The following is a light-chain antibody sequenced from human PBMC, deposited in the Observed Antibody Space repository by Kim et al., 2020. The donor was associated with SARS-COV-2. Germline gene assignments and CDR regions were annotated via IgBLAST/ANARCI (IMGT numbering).Light chain of an antibody. CDR1: SSDVGGYNY. V-gene: IGLV2-8*01. J-gene: IGLJ2*01. CDR3: SSYAGSNIVV. CDR2: EVS. Sequence: QSALTQPPSASGSPGQSVTISCTGTSSDVGGYNYVSWYQQHPGKAPKLMIYEVSKRPSGVPYRFSGSKSGNTASLTVSGLQAEDEADYYCSSYAGSNIVVFGGGTQLTVL.